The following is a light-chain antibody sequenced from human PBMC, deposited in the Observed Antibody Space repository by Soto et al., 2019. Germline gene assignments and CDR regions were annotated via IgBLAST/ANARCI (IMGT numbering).Light chain of an antibody. CDR3: QQYGYFVT. J-gene: IGKJ4*01. CDR1: QSITNNY. V-gene: IGKV3-20*01. Sequence: EIVLTQSPGTLSLSPGERATLSCRASQSITNNYLAWNQQKPGRAHRLLIYGASSRATGIPDSFSGSGSGTHFTLTITRLQAEGFAMSYYQQYGYFVTFRGGTKVNIK. CDR2: GAS.